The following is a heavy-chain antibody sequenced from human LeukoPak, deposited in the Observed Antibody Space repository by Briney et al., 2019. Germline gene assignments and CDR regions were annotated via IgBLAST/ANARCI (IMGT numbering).Heavy chain of an antibody. CDR2: INHSGST. CDR1: GGSFSGYY. V-gene: IGHV4-34*01. CDR3: ARDLGYLDY. J-gene: IGHJ4*02. Sequence: SETLSLTCAVYGGSFSGYYWSWIRQPPGKGLEWIGEINHSGSTNYNPSLKSRVTISVDTSKNQFSLKLSSVTAADTAVYYCARDLGYLDYWGQGTLVTVSS.